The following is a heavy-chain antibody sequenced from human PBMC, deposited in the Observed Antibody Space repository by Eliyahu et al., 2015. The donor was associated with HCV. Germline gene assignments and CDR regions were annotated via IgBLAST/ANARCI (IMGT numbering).Heavy chain of an antibody. CDR1: GXTFSSYS. V-gene: IGHV3-48*02. Sequence: EVQLVESGGGLVQPGGSXRLXXAASGXTFSSYSMNWVRQAPGKGLEWVSYISSSSSTIYYADSVKGRFTISRDNAKNSLYLQMNSLRDEDTAVYYCASMAAGTRYFDYWGQGTLVTVSS. D-gene: IGHD6-13*01. J-gene: IGHJ4*02. CDR2: ISSSSSTI. CDR3: ASMAAGTRYFDY.